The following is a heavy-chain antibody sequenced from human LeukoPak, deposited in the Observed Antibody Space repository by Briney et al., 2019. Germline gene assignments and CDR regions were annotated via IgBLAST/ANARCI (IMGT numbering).Heavy chain of an antibody. D-gene: IGHD1-14*01. CDR2: ISGSGGST. V-gene: IGHV3-23*01. Sequence: GGSLRLSCAASGFTFSIYAMSWVRQAPGKGLEWVSAISGSGGSTYYADSVKGRCTISRDNCKNSLYLQIKSMRAEDTAVYYCASLTAGWGQGTLVTVSS. CDR1: GFTFSIYA. CDR3: ASLTAG. J-gene: IGHJ4*02.